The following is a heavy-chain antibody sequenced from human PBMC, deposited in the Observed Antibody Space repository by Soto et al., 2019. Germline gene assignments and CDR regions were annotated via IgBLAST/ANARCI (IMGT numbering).Heavy chain of an antibody. D-gene: IGHD3-10*01. V-gene: IGHV3-21*01. CDR1: GFTFSSYS. Sequence: EVQLVESGGGLVKPGGSLRLSCAASGFTFSSYSMNWVRQAPGKGLEWVSSISSSSYIYYADSVKGRFTIPRDNAKNSLYLQMNSLRAEDTAVYYCAGYGSWSYTAYGMDVWGQGTTVTVSS. J-gene: IGHJ6*02. CDR2: ISSSSYI. CDR3: AGYGSWSYTAYGMDV.